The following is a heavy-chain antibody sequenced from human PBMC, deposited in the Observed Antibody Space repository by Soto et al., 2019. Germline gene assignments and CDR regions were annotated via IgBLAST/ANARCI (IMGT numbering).Heavy chain of an antibody. CDR1: GVSISGYY. J-gene: IGHJ4*02. CDR2: INHSGST. V-gene: IGHV4-34*01. CDR3: VKAAYCSSTSCYAGDYFDY. D-gene: IGHD2-2*01. Sequence: PSETMSVTCAVYGVSISGYYLTWIRQPPGTGLEWIGEINHSGSTNYNPSLKSRVTISVDTSKNQFSLKLTSVTAADTALYFCVKAAYCSSTSCYAGDYFDYWGQGTLVTVSS.